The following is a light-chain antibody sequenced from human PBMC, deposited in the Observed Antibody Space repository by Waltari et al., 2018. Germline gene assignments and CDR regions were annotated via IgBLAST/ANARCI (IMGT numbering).Light chain of an antibody. CDR3: QMYVRLPVT. V-gene: IGKV3-20*01. CDR2: DAS. Sequence: EIVLTQSPGTLSLSPGERATLSCRASQSVGRYLAWYKQQHGPAPRLLIYDASTRATGIPDRFSGGGSGTDFSLTISRLEPEDFAVYYCQMYVRLPVTFGQGTKVEI. J-gene: IGKJ1*01. CDR1: QSVGRY.